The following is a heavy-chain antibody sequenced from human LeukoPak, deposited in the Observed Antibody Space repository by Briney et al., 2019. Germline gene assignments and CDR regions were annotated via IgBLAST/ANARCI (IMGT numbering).Heavy chain of an antibody. CDR2: IYHRGNT. V-gene: IGHV4-38-2*02. Sequence: SETLSLTCTVSGYSISNGYYWGWIRQPPGKGLEWVGSIYHRGNTYYNPSLRSRVTISLDRSKKKFSLKLTSVTAADTAVYFCARGAEYYAIWRGYAGYSDYWGQGISVTVSS. CDR1: GYSISNGYY. D-gene: IGHD3-3*01. CDR3: ARGAEYYAIWRGYAGYSDY. J-gene: IGHJ4*02.